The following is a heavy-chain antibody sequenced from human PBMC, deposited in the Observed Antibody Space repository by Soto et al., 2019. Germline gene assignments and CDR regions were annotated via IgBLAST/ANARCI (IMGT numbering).Heavy chain of an antibody. V-gene: IGHV1-18*01. CDR3: ARDTPPVDY. CDR2: ISAYNGNT. CDR1: GYTFTSYG. Sequence: QVQLVQSGAEVKKPGASVKVSCKASGYTFTSYGISWVRQAPGQGLEWMGWISAYNGNTKYAQKVQGRVTMTTDTSSRAACMELRSLRSDDTAVYYCARDTPPVDYWGQGTLVTVSS. D-gene: IGHD2-15*01. J-gene: IGHJ4*02.